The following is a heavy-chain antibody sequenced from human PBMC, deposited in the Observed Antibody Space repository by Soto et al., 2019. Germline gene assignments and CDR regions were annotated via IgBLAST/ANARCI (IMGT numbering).Heavy chain of an antibody. CDR3: ARIRGYWYGLDV. CDR2: ITGTGGNT. Sequence: GGSLRLSCAASGFPLSTYGMTWVRQAPGKGLEWVSAITGTGGNTYYVDSVKGRFTSSRDNSKNMLYLQMNSLRVEDTAVYYCARIRGYWYGLDVWGQGTTVTVSS. CDR1: GFPLSTYG. V-gene: IGHV3-23*01. J-gene: IGHJ6*02.